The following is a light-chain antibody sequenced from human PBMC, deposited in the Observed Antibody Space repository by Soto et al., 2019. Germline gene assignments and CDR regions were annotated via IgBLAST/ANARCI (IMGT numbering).Light chain of an antibody. CDR3: HHYGSSPQT. J-gene: IGKJ1*01. V-gene: IGKV3-20*01. CDR2: GAS. Sequence: IEMTQSPATLSVSPGERATLSCRASQSVSSNLVWYQQKPGQAPRLLIYGASSRATGIPDRFSGSGSGTDFTLTISRLEPEDFAVYYCHHYGSSPQTFGQGTKVDNK. CDR1: QSVSSN.